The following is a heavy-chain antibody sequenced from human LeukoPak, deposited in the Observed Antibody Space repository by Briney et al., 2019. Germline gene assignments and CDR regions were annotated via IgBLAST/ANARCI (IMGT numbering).Heavy chain of an antibody. CDR1: GGSISSSSYY. CDR2: IYYSGST. CDR3: ARRLTDCSSTSCYVAPLEGDNWFDP. J-gene: IGHJ5*02. V-gene: IGHV4-39*01. Sequence: PSETLSLTCTVSGGSISSSSYYWGWIRQPPGKGLEWIGSIYYSGSTYYNPSLKSRVTISVDTSKNQFSLKLSSVTAADTAVYYCARRLTDCSSTSCYVAPLEGDNWFDPWGQGTLVTVSS. D-gene: IGHD2-2*01.